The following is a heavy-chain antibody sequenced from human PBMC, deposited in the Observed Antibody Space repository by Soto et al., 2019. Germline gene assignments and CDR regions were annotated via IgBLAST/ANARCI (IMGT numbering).Heavy chain of an antibody. CDR2: IIPIFGTA. D-gene: IGHD2-2*01. CDR3: ARGRGYCSSTSCYLTGAFDI. CDR1: GCTFSSYA. J-gene: IGHJ3*02. V-gene: IGHV1-69*01. Sequence: KLSRKASGCTFSSYAISWLRQAPGQGLEWMGGIIPIFGTANYAQKFQGRVTITADESTSTAYMELSSLRSEDTAVYYCARGRGYCSSTSCYLTGAFDIWGQGTMVTVSS.